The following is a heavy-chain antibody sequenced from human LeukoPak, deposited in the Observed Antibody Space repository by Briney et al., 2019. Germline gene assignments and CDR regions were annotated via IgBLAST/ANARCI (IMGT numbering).Heavy chain of an antibody. CDR2: ISGSGGTT. CDR1: GFTFSSYA. CDR3: AKDRLPGITIFGVATDY. V-gene: IGHV3-23*01. D-gene: IGHD3-3*01. Sequence: GGSLRLSCAASGFTFSSYAMNRVRQAPGKGLEWVSVISGSGGTTYYADSVKGRFTISRDNSKNTLYLQMNSLRAEDTAVYYCAKDRLPGITIFGVATDYWGQGTLVTVSS. J-gene: IGHJ4*02.